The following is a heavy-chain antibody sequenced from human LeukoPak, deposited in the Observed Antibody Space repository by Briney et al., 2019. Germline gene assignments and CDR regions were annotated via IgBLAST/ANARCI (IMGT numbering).Heavy chain of an antibody. CDR3: AREGGIMITFGGVIEPSYFDY. CDR1: GFSLSTSGMR. CDR2: IDWDDDK. D-gene: IGHD3-16*02. Sequence: SGPALVKPTQTLTLTCTFSGFSLSTSGMRVSWVRQPPGKALEWLARIDWDDDKFYSTSLKTRLTISKDTSKNQVVLPMTNMDTVDTATYYCAREGGIMITFGGVIEPSYFDYWGQGTLVTVSS. J-gene: IGHJ4*02. V-gene: IGHV2-70*04.